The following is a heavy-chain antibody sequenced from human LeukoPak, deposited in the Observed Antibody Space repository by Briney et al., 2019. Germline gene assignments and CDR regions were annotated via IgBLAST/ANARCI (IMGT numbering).Heavy chain of an antibody. CDR2: IHHSGST. CDR3: AREGNSSVYYDY. J-gene: IGHJ4*02. V-gene: IGHV4-34*01. CDR1: RGSFSGYY. D-gene: IGHD3-22*01. Sequence: SETLSLTCAVYRGSFSGYYWSWIRQPPGKGLEWIGEIHHSGSTNYNPSLKSRVTISVDTSKNQFSLKLSSVTAADTAVYYCAREGNSSVYYDYWGQGTLVTVSS.